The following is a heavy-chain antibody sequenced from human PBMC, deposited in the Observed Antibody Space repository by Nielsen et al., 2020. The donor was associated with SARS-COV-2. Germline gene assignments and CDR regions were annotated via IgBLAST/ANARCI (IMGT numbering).Heavy chain of an antibody. CDR2: ITNAAVAT. Sequence: GGSLRLSCAASGFTFSAYAMNWVRQAPGKGLEWVSGITNAAVATYYADSVKGRLTISRDNSKDTLYLEMSSLRVEETAFYYCVKSSANWYSSFDYWGPGTLVTVSS. CDR1: GFTFSAYA. J-gene: IGHJ4*02. V-gene: IGHV3-23*01. CDR3: VKSSANWYSSFDY. D-gene: IGHD2-21*02.